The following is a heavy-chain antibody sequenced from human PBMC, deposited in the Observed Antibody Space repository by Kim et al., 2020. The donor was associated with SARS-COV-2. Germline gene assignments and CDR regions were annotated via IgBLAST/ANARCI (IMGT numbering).Heavy chain of an antibody. CDR1: GFTFSGSA. V-gene: IGHV3-73*01. CDR2: IRSKANSYAT. D-gene: IGHD1-1*01. CDR3: TSVPGTTLGFWDAFDI. Sequence: GGSLRLSCAASGFTFSGSAMHWVRQASGKGLEWVGRIRSKANSYATAYAASVKGTFSISRDDSKNTANLQMNSLKTEDTAVYYGTSVPGTTLGFWDAFDIWGQGTMVTVSS. J-gene: IGHJ3*02.